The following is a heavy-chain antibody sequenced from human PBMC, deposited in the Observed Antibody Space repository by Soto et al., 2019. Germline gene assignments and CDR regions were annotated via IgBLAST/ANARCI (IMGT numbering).Heavy chain of an antibody. D-gene: IGHD3-22*01. CDR2: ISAHNGDT. CDR3: ATEPIYYNDGSGYYPLGH. Sequence: QVQLVQSGAEVKKPGASVKVSCKASGYTFATYGFSWVRQAPGQGLECVGWISAHNGDTHYSRKFQGRVTLTTDTSTNTAYMELRSLTSDDTAVYFCATEPIYYNDGSGYYPLGHWGQGTLVTVSS. V-gene: IGHV1-18*04. J-gene: IGHJ4*02. CDR1: GYTFATYG.